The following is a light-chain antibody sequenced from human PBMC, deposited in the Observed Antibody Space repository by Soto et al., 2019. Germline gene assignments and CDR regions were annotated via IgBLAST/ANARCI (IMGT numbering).Light chain of an antibody. J-gene: IGKJ2*01. CDR2: GAS. CDR3: QQYNNRGT. V-gene: IGKV3-15*01. CDR1: QSVSSN. Sequence: EIVMTQSPATLSVSPGERATLSCRASQSVSSNLAWYQQKPGQAPRLLIYGASTRATGIPARFSGSGSGTEFTLTISSLQSEDFAVYYGQQYNNRGTFGQGTKLEIK.